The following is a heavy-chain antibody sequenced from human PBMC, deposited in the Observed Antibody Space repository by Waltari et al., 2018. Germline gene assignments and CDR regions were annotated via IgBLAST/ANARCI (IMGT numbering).Heavy chain of an antibody. V-gene: IGHV4-39*07. CDR1: GDSIGNGYYY. J-gene: IGHJ2*01. Sequence: QVQLRESGPGLLKPSATLSLTCSVSGDSIGNGYYYWGWSRQAPGKGWDWIGSRYFAGSTYYNPSLKSRLTISVDTSKNQFSLRLSSVTAADTAVFYCARHPEQLVGYWYFDLWGRGTLVTVSS. CDR2: RYFAGST. D-gene: IGHD6-6*01. CDR3: ARHPEQLVGYWYFDL.